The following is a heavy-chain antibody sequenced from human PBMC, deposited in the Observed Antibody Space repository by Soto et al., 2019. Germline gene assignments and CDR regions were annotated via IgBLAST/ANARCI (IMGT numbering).Heavy chain of an antibody. V-gene: IGHV3-13*01. J-gene: IGHJ2*01. Sequence: EVQLVESGGGLVQPGGSLRLSCAASGFTFNNYDMHWVRQATGEGLEWVSAIGPADDTYYPDSVRGRFTISRENAKNSLYLQMNSLGAGDTAVYYCARGRSVVDSAYVTGFDLWGRGTLVTVSS. CDR1: GFTFNNYD. CDR3: ARGRSVVDSAYVTGFDL. CDR2: IGPADDT. D-gene: IGHD2-15*01.